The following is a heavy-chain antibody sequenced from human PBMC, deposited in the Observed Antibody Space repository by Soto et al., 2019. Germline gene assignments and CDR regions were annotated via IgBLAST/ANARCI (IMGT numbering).Heavy chain of an antibody. J-gene: IGHJ4*02. CDR1: GGSISSSNW. CDR2: VYPSGST. V-gene: IGHV4-4*02. CDR3: ARDGDYSTFDY. Sequence: SETLSLTCAVSGGSISSSNWWRWVRQPPGKGLEWIGEVYPSGSTNYNPSLKSRVTISLDKSKNQFSPKLSSVTAADTAVYYCARDGDYSTFDYWGQGTLVTVSS. D-gene: IGHD2-15*01.